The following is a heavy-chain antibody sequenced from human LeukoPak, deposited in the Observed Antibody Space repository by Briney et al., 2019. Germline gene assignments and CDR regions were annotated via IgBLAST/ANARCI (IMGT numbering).Heavy chain of an antibody. CDR2: MYNSGST. J-gene: IGHJ4*02. CDR3: ARGIESYGDYGY. D-gene: IGHD4-17*01. CDR1: GGSISGSY. Sequence: PSETLSLTCSVSGGSISGSYWSWIRQPPGKGLEWIAYMYNSGSTNYNPSLKSRVTISIDTSKNQFSLKLSSLTAADTAIYYCARGIESYGDYGYWGQGILVTVSS. V-gene: IGHV4-59*01.